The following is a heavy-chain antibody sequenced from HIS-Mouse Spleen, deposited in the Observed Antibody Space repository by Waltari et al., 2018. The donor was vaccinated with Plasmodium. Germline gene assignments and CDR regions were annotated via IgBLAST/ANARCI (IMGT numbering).Heavy chain of an antibody. J-gene: IGHJ4*02. D-gene: IGHD1-26*01. CDR2: IYYSGST. Sequence: QLQLQESGPGLVKPSETLSLPCTVPGGSISSRRYYWGWLRQPPGKGLEWIGSIYYSGSTYYNPSLKSRFTISVDTSKNQFSLKLSSVTAADTAVYYCARRGGSYYYFDYWGQGTLVTVSS. CDR1: GGSISSRRYY. CDR3: ARRGGSYYYFDY. V-gene: IGHV4-39*01.